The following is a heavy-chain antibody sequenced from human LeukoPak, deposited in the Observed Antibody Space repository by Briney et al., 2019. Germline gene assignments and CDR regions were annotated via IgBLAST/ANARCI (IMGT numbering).Heavy chain of an antibody. CDR2: IYYSGST. J-gene: IGHJ4*02. Sequence: SETLSLTCTVSGGSISSSSYYWGWIRQPPGKGLEWIGSIYYSGSTHYNPSLKSRVTISVHTSKNQFSLKLSSVTAADTAVYYCARERRSYGGEYYFDYWGQGTLVTVSS. CDR3: ARERRSYGGEYYFDY. D-gene: IGHD4-23*01. CDR1: GGSISSSSYY. V-gene: IGHV4-39*07.